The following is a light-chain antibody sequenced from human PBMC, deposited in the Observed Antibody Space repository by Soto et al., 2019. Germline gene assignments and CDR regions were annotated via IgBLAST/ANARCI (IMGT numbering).Light chain of an antibody. V-gene: IGKV3-15*01. J-gene: IGKJ1*01. CDR2: RAS. CDR1: PTIYSN. CDR3: QQYQNLWT. Sequence: EIVLTQSPATLSVSPGERATLSCRAGPTIYSNVACYQKRPGQAPRLLICRASTRATGVPARFSVSVSGTEFTLTITGLQSEDFALYYCQQYQNLWTFGQGTRWIS.